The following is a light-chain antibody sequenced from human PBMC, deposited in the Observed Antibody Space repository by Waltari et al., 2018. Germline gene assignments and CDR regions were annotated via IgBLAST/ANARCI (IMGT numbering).Light chain of an antibody. CDR1: QNILYSANSKNY. CDR3: QQHYSSPCT. J-gene: IGKJ2*02. Sequence: DIVMTQSPDSLAVSLGERATLKCKSSQNILYSANSKNYLAWYQQKPGQPPKLLIYWASSRETGVPDRFSGSGSGTDFTLTISSLQAEDVAVYYCQQHYSSPCTFGQGTKLEI. CDR2: WAS. V-gene: IGKV4-1*01.